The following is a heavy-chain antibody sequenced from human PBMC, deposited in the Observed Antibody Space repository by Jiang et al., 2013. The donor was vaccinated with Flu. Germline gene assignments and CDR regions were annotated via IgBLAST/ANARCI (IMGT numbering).Heavy chain of an antibody. V-gene: IGHV4-59*11. Sequence: GSGLVKPSETLSLTCTVSGGSISSHYWSWIRQPPGKRLEWTGYIYNSGSTNYNPSLKSRVSISIDTSKNQFSLKLSSVTAADTAVYYCARGYNWQDAFDIWGQGTMVTVS. CDR2: IYNSGST. D-gene: IGHD1-20*01. J-gene: IGHJ3*02. CDR1: GGSISSHY. CDR3: ARGYNWQDAFDI.